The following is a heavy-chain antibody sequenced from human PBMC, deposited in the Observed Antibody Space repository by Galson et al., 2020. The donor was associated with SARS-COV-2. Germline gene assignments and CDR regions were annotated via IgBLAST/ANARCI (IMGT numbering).Heavy chain of an antibody. J-gene: IGHJ5*02. Sequence: ASVKVSCKVSGYTLTELSMHWVRQAPGKGLEWMGGFDPEDGETIYAQKFQGRVTMTEDTSTDTAYMELSSLRSEDPDVYYCATGAAAGTSGWFDPWGQGTLVTVSS. CDR1: GYTLTELS. CDR2: FDPEDGET. D-gene: IGHD6-13*01. V-gene: IGHV1-24*01. CDR3: ATGAAAGTSGWFDP.